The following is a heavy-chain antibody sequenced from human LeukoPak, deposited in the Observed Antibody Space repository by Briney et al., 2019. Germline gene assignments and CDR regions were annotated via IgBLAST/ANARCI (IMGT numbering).Heavy chain of an antibody. Sequence: RASVKVSCKASGYTFTSYGISWVRQAPGQGLEWMGWISAYNGNTNYAQKLQGRVTMTTDTSTSTAYMELRSLRSDDTAVYYCARHGSGYYFTTRTQYFDYWGQGTLVTVSS. D-gene: IGHD3-22*01. CDR2: ISAYNGNT. V-gene: IGHV1-18*01. J-gene: IGHJ4*02. CDR3: ARHGSGYYFTTRTQYFDY. CDR1: GYTFTSYG.